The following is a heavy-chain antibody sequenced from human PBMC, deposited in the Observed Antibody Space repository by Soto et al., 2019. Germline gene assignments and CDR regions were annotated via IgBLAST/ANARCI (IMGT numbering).Heavy chain of an antibody. J-gene: IGHJ4*02. D-gene: IGHD3-16*02. Sequence: ASVKVSCKVSGYTLTELSMHWVRQAPGKGLEWMGGFDPEDGETIYAQKFQGRVTMTEDTSTDTAYMELSSLRSEDTAVYYCATALPGLGELSLGLGYWGQGTLVTVSS. CDR3: ATALPGLGELSLGLGY. CDR1: GYTLTELS. V-gene: IGHV1-24*01. CDR2: FDPEDGET.